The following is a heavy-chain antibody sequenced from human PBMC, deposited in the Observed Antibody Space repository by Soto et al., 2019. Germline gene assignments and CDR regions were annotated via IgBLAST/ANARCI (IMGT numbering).Heavy chain of an antibody. CDR3: TTDDPINRN. J-gene: IGHJ4*02. CDR2: IKSKTDGGTT. V-gene: IGHV3-15*01. CDR1: VFIFINAW. Sequence: GWSLRLSCGSSVFIFINAWMSWVRQAPGKGLEWVGRIKSKTDGGTTDYAAPVKGRFTISRDDSKNTLYLQMNSLKTEDTAVYYCTTDDPINRNWGRGTLVTVSS.